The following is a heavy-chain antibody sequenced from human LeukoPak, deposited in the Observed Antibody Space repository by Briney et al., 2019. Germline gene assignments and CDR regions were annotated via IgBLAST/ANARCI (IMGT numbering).Heavy chain of an antibody. V-gene: IGHV1-18*01. CDR2: ISAYNGNT. D-gene: IGHD3-22*01. Sequence: ASVKVSCKASGYTFTSYGISWVRQAPGQGLEWMGWISAYNGNTNYAQKLRGRVTMTTDTSTSTAYMELRSLRSDDTAVYYCARSYDSSGYYGHDAFDIWGQGTMVTVSS. CDR3: ARSYDSSGYYGHDAFDI. J-gene: IGHJ3*02. CDR1: GYTFTSYG.